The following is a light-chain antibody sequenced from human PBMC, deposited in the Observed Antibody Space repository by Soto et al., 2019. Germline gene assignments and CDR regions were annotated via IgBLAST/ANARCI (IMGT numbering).Light chain of an antibody. V-gene: IGKV3-20*01. J-gene: IGKJ2*01. CDR2: STS. CDR1: QSVSTTY. Sequence: EVVLTQSPGTLSLSPGERATLSCRASQSVSTTYLAWYQQKPGQSPRLLMYSTSSRATGIPDWFSGSGSGTDFSLTIGRLEPEDFAVYYGQQYGRSPNTCGKGTKVEI. CDR3: QQYGRSPNT.